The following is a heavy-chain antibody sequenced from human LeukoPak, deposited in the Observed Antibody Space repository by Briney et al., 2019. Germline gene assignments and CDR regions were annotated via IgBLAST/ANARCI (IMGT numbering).Heavy chain of an antibody. V-gene: IGHV1-2*02. D-gene: IGHD6-19*01. CDR2: INPNSGGT. J-gene: IGHJ5*02. CDR3: ARGVSAVAGTFENWFDP. Sequence: GASVKVSCKASGYTFTGYYMHWVRQAPGQGLEWMGWINPNSGGTNYAQKLQGRVTMTRDTSISTAYMELSRLRSDDTAVYYCARGVSAVAGTFENWFDPWGQGTLVTVSS. CDR1: GYTFTGYY.